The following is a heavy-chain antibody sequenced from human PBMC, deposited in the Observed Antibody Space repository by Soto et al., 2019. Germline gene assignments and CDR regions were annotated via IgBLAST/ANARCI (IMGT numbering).Heavy chain of an antibody. Sequence: GGSLRLSCAASGFTFSSYSMNWVRQAPGKGLEWVSSISSSSSYIYYADSVKGRFTISRDNAKNSLYLQMNSLRAEDTAVYYCARDDQGFGELTDNWFDPWGQGTLVTVSS. J-gene: IGHJ5*02. D-gene: IGHD3-10*01. CDR3: ARDDQGFGELTDNWFDP. CDR1: GFTFSSYS. V-gene: IGHV3-21*01. CDR2: ISSSSSYI.